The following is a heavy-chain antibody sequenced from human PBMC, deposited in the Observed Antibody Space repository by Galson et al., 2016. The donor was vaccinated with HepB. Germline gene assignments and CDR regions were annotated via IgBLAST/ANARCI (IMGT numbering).Heavy chain of an antibody. V-gene: IGHV3-73*01. CDR3: TRHLDPGYSSSWHFWFDP. CDR1: GLTFSGSA. CDR2: IRSKANNYAT. Sequence: SLRLSCAVSGLTFSGSAMHWVRQASGKGLEWVGHIRSKANNYATAYAASVKGRFTISRDDSKNTAYLQMNSLKTEDTAVYYCTRHLDPGYSSSWHFWFDPWGQGTLVTVSS. D-gene: IGHD6-13*01. J-gene: IGHJ5*02.